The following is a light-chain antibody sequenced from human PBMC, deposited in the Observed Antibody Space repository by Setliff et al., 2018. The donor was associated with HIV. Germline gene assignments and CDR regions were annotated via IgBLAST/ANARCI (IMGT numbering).Light chain of an antibody. Sequence: QSALTQPRSVSGSPGQSVTFSCTGSSSDVGAYNYVSWYQQHPGKAPKLMIYDVTKRLSGVPDRFSGSKSGNTASLTISGLQAEDEADYYCCSYAGSYTYIFGTGTKVTVL. CDR2: DVT. J-gene: IGLJ1*01. CDR3: CSYAGSYTYI. CDR1: SSDVGAYNY. V-gene: IGLV2-11*01.